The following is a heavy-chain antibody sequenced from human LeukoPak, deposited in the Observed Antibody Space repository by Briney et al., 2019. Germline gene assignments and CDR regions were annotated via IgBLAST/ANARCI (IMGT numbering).Heavy chain of an antibody. CDR3: ARDQSSPVHQIYNYYYYMDV. CDR2: IISSGSNI. CDR1: GFTFTNYS. V-gene: IGHV3-48*01. D-gene: IGHD2-15*01. J-gene: IGHJ6*03. Sequence: GGSLRLSCAASGFTFTNYSMNWVRQAPGKGLEWISYIISSGSNIHYADSVKGRFTISRDNAKNSLYLQINSLRAEDTAVYYCARDQSSPVHQIYNYYYYMDVWGKGTTVTVSS.